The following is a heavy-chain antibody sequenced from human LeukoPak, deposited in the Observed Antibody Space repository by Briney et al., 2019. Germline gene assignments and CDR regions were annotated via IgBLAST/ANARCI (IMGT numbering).Heavy chain of an antibody. CDR2: IYYSGST. J-gene: IGHJ4*02. CDR3: ASIAAAGSMSLGY. Sequence: ETSETLSLTCTVSGGSISSYYWSWIRQPPGKGLEWIGYIYYSGSTNYSPSLKSRVTISVDTSKNQFSLKLSSVTAADTAVYYCASIAAAGSMSLGYWGQGTLVTVSS. D-gene: IGHD6-13*01. V-gene: IGHV4-59*01. CDR1: GGSISSYY.